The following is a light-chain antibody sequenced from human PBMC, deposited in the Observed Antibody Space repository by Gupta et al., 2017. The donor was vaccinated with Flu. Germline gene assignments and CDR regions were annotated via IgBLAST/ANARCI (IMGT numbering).Light chain of an antibody. Sequence: DIQMTQSPSSLSASVGDRVTITCRASQSISSYLNWYQQKPGKAPKLLIYAAASLQSGVPSRVSGSGYGTDFTRTLRSLKPEDFANYYGQQSYSSFGQGTKVEIK. CDR1: QSISSY. J-gene: IGKJ1*01. V-gene: IGKV1-39*01. CDR3: QQSYSS. CDR2: AAA.